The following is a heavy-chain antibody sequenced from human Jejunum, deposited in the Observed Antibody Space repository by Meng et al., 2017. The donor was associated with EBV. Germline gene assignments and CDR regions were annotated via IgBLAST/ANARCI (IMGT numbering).Heavy chain of an antibody. CDR3: AGNGYYALEY. V-gene: IGHV4-4*02. J-gene: IGHJ4*02. Sequence: QVQLEEGGPRLEKPSGTLSLSCVVSGGSISDNDWWRWVRQPPGKGLVWLGEIYHGGGTNYNPSLESRVTISVDKSKNQFSLKLNSVTVADTAVYYCAGNGYYALEYWGPGILVTVSS. CDR1: GGSISDNDW. D-gene: IGHD3-22*01. CDR2: IYHGGGT.